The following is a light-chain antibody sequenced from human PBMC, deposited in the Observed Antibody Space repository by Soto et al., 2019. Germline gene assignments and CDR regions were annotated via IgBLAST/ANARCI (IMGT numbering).Light chain of an antibody. Sequence: DIQMTQSPSSLSASVGDRVTITCRASQSISSSLNWYQQKPGKAPKLLIYAASSLQSGVPSRFSGSRSGTDVTLTISSLQPEDFATYYCQQSYSTPPYTFGQGTKLEIK. CDR1: QSISSS. CDR2: AAS. V-gene: IGKV1-39*01. CDR3: QQSYSTPPYT. J-gene: IGKJ2*01.